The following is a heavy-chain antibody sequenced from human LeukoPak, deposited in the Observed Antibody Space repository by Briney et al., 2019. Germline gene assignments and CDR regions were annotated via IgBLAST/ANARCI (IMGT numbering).Heavy chain of an antibody. Sequence: GASVKVSCKASGYTFTNYGINWVRQAPGQGLEWMGWINAKKGNTNYAQKLQGRVTLTTDTSTSTAYMELRSLTSDDTALYYCAREHRPSEAFDIWGQGTMVTVSS. CDR1: GYTFTNYG. J-gene: IGHJ3*02. CDR2: INAKKGNT. V-gene: IGHV1-18*01. CDR3: AREHRPSEAFDI.